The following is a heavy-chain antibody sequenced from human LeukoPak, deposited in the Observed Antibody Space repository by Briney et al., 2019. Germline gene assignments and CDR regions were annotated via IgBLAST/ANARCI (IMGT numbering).Heavy chain of an antibody. V-gene: IGHV4-39*07. CDR1: GGSISSSPYY. Sequence: SETLSLTCTVSGGSISSSPYYWGWIRQPPGKGLEWIGSIYYSGTTHYNPSLKSRVTISVDTSKNQFSLKLSSVTAADTAVYYCASGSYLDYWGQGTLVTVSS. D-gene: IGHD1-26*01. J-gene: IGHJ4*02. CDR3: ASGSYLDY. CDR2: IYYSGTT.